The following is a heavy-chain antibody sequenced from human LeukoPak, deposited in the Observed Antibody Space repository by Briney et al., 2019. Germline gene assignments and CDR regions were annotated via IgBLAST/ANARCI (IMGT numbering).Heavy chain of an antibody. V-gene: IGHV3-11*01. CDR1: GFTFSSYA. CDR2: ISSSGSTI. CDR3: ARVGGFSSSWSDV. Sequence: PGGSLRLSCAASGFTFSSYAMHWIRQAPGKGPEWVSYISSSGSTIYYADSVKGRFTISRDNAKNSLYLQMNSLRAEDTAVYYCARVGGFSSSWSDVWGQGTTVTVSS. J-gene: IGHJ6*02. D-gene: IGHD6-13*01.